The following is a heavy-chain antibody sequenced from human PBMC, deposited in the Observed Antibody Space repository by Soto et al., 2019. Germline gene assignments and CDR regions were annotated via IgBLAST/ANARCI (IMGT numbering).Heavy chain of an antibody. CDR2: IYYSGST. J-gene: IGHJ4*02. V-gene: IGHV4-39*01. CDR1: GGSISSSSYY. D-gene: IGHD3-10*01. Sequence: PSETLSLTCTVSGGSISSSSYYRGWIRQPPGKGLEWIGSIYYSGSTYYNPSLKSRVTISVDTSKNQFSLKLSSVTAADTAVYYCARHIYATMVRGEPSGYFDYWGQGTLVTVSS. CDR3: ARHIYATMVRGEPSGYFDY.